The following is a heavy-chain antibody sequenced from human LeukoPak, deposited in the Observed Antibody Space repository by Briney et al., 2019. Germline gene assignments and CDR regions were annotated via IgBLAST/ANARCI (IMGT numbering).Heavy chain of an antibody. CDR1: GFTFSSYS. CDR3: AREAGTGERWYFDL. V-gene: IGHV3-21*01. D-gene: IGHD7-27*01. CDR2: IDTSTTYM. Sequence: GGSLRLSCAASGFTFSSYSMNWVRQAPGKGLEWVSSIDTSTTYMTYADSVKGRFTISRDNAGNSLYLQMNSLRAEDTAVYYCAREAGTGERWYFDLWGRGTLVTVSS. J-gene: IGHJ2*01.